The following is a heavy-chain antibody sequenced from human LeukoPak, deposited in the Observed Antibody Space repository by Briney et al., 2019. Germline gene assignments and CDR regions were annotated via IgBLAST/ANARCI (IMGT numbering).Heavy chain of an antibody. V-gene: IGHV3-64*01. CDR3: ARGERWLQHHPLDY. Sequence: PGGSPRLSCAASGFTFSSYAMHWVRQAPGKGLEYVSAISSNGGSTYYANSVKGRFTISRDNSKNTLYLQMGSLRAEDMAVYYCARGERWLQHHPLDYWGQGTLVTVSS. J-gene: IGHJ4*02. D-gene: IGHD5-24*01. CDR2: ISSNGGST. CDR1: GFTFSSYA.